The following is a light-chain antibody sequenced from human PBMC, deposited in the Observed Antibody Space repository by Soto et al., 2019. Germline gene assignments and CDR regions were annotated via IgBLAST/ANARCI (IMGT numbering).Light chain of an antibody. Sequence: EIVMTQSPATLSVSPGERATLSCRASQSISSKLAWYQQKPGQAPRLVIYDTYIRATGIPARFSGSGSGTEFTLTIRSLQSEDFGVYYCQQYNNWFSITFGQGTRREIK. J-gene: IGKJ5*01. CDR3: QQYNNWFSIT. CDR1: QSISSK. V-gene: IGKV3-15*01. CDR2: DTY.